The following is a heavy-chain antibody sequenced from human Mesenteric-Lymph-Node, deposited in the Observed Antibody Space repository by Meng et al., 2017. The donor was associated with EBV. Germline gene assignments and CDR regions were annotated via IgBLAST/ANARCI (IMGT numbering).Heavy chain of an antibody. Sequence: EVQLVESGGXLVKPGGXLRLSCSASGFTFSRYSMNWVRQAPGKGLEWVSSISSSSSYIYYADSVKGRFTISRDNAKNSLYLQMNSLRAEDTAVYYCARGGERAEYGDYRSYYYYGMDVWGQGTTVTVSS. J-gene: IGHJ6*02. CDR1: GFTFSRYS. V-gene: IGHV3-21*01. CDR3: ARGGERAEYGDYRSYYYYGMDV. D-gene: IGHD4-17*01. CDR2: ISSSSSYI.